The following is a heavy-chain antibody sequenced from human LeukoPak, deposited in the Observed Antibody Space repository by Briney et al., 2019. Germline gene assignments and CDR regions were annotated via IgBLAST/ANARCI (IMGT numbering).Heavy chain of an antibody. CDR2: INPNSGDT. V-gene: IGHV1-2*02. Sequence: ASVKVSCKASGHTFTGYYMHWVRQAPGQGLEWMGWINPNSGDTNYAQKFQGRVTMTRDTSISTAYMELSRLRSDDTAVYYCARDHGVTLFWSGPDNWFDPWGQGTLVTVSS. CDR3: ARDHGVTLFWSGPDNWFDP. CDR1: GHTFTGYY. D-gene: IGHD3-3*01. J-gene: IGHJ5*02.